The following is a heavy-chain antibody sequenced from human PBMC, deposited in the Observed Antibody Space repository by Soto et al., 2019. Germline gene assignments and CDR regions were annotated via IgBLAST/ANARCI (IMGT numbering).Heavy chain of an antibody. Sequence: QVQLVESGGGVVQPGRSLRLSCAASGFTFSSYGMHWVRQAPGKGLEWVAAISFDGSNQHYEDSVKGRFTISRDNSKNTLYLQMDSLTAEDTSVYYCAKDTFYHDSTGYYIFYYWGQGTLVTVSS. J-gene: IGHJ4*02. CDR3: AKDTFYHDSTGYYIFYY. D-gene: IGHD3-22*01. V-gene: IGHV3-30*18. CDR2: ISFDGSNQ. CDR1: GFTFSSYG.